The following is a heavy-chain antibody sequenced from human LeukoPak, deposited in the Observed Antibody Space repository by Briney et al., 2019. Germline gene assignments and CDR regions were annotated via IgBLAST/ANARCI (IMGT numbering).Heavy chain of an antibody. CDR2: IYYSGST. J-gene: IGHJ5*02. D-gene: IGHD1-26*01. CDR3: ARHSGSYSWFDP. Sequence: SETLSLTCTVSGGSISSGDYYWGWIRQPPGKGLEWIGSIYYSGSTYYNPYLKSRVTISVDTSKNQFSLKLSSVTAADTAVYYCARHSGSYSWFDPWGQGTLVTVSS. CDR1: GGSISSGDYY. V-gene: IGHV4-39*01.